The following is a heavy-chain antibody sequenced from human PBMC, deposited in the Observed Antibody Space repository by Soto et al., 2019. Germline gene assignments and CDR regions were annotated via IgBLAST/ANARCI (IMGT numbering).Heavy chain of an antibody. D-gene: IGHD3-10*01. J-gene: IGHJ6*02. CDR2: IIPIFGTA. V-gene: IGHV1-69*13. CDR3: SRIRLRIGSGSYYRPRNGYYYYYYGMDV. Sequence: SVKVSCKASGGTFSSYAISWVRQAPGQGLEWMGGIIPIFGTANYAQKLKSRVTITADESTSTAYKEMSSQRSEDTAVYYCSRIRLRIGSGSYYRPRNGYYYYYYGMDVWGQGTTVTVSS. CDR1: GGTFSSYA.